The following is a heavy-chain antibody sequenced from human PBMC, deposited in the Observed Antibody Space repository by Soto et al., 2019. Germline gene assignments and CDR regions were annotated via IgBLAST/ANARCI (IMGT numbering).Heavy chain of an antibody. V-gene: IGHV4-39*01. J-gene: IGHJ4*02. CDR2: IYYSGTT. CDR1: GGSISSSSYY. D-gene: IGHD3-22*01. CDR3: ARQSRYYYDSSGYYLPRNFDY. Sequence: SETLSLTCTVSGGSISSSSYYWGWIRQPPGKGPECMGSIYYSGTTYYNPPLKGRVTISVDASKNQFSLKLSSVTAADTAVYYCARQSRYYYDSSGYYLPRNFDYWVQGTLVTVSS.